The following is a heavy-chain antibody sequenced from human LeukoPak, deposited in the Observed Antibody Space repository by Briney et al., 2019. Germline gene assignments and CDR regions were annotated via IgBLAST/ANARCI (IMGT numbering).Heavy chain of an antibody. CDR1: GGSFSGYY. Sequence: PSETLSLTCAVYGGSFSGYYWSWIRQPPGKGLEWIGEINHSGSTNYNPSLKSRVTISVDTSKNQFSLKLSSVTAADTAVYYCCKEGMKGSYNWFDPWGQGTLVTVSS. J-gene: IGHJ5*02. D-gene: IGHD1-14*01. V-gene: IGHV4-34*01. CDR2: INHSGST. CDR3: CKEGMKGSYNWFDP.